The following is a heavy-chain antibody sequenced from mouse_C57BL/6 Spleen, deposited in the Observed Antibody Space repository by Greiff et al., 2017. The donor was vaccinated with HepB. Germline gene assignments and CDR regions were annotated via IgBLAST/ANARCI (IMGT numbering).Heavy chain of an antibody. J-gene: IGHJ4*01. V-gene: IGHV1-80*01. CDR2: IYPGDGDT. CDR3: APTYGNYGGYYYAMDY. D-gene: IGHD2-1*01. CDR1: GYAFSSYW. Sequence: VQLQQSGAELVKPGASVKISCKASGYAFSSYWMNWVKQRPGKGLEWIGQIYPGDGDTNYNGKFKGKATLTADKSSSTAYMQLSSLTSVDSAVYFCAPTYGNYGGYYYAMDYWGQGTSVTVSS.